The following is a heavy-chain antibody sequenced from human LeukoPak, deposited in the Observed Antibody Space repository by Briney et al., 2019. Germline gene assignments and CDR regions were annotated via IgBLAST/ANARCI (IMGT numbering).Heavy chain of an antibody. CDR3: AKDIKGYQLLPDY. V-gene: IGHV3-30*02. Sequence: GGSLRLSCAASGFTFSSYGMHWVRQAPGKGLEWVAFIRYDGSNKFHADSVKGRFTISRDNSKNTLYLQMNSLRAEDTALYYCAKDIKGYQLLPDYWGQGTLVTVSS. CDR1: GFTFSSYG. J-gene: IGHJ4*02. D-gene: IGHD2-2*01. CDR2: IRYDGSNK.